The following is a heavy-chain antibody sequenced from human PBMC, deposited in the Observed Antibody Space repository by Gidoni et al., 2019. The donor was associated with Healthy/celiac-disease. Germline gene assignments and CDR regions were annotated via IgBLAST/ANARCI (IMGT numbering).Heavy chain of an antibody. CDR1: GFTFSRYW. J-gene: IGHJ4*02. V-gene: IGHV3-74*01. CDR2: INSDGSST. D-gene: IGHD6-19*01. CDR3: ARGLPDIAVAGTDY. Sequence: EVQLVESGGGLVQPGGSLRLSCAASGFTFSRYWMHWVRQAPGKGLVWVSRINSDGSSTSYADSVKGRFTISRDNAKNTLYLQMNSLRAEDTAVYYCARGLPDIAVAGTDYWGQGTLVTVSS.